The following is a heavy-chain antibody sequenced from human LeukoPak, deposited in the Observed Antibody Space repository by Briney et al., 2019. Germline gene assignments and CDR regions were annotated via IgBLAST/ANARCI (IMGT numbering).Heavy chain of an antibody. Sequence: PGGSLRLSCAASGFTFSSYSMNWARQAPGKGLEWVSSISSSSSYIYYADSVKGRFTISRDNAKNSLYLQMNSLRAEDTAVYYCARDRWYYYGSGPYYYYGMDVWGKGTTVTVSS. J-gene: IGHJ6*04. V-gene: IGHV3-21*01. CDR1: GFTFSSYS. CDR3: ARDRWYYYGSGPYYYYGMDV. D-gene: IGHD3-10*01. CDR2: ISSSSSYI.